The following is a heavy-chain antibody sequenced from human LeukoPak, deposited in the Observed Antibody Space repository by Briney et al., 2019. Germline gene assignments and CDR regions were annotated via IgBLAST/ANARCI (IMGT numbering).Heavy chain of an antibody. CDR1: GYTFTGYY. J-gene: IGHJ3*02. Sequence: ASVKVSCKASGYTFTGYYMHRVRQAPGQGLEWMGWINPNSGGTNYAQKFQGRVTMTRDTSISTAYMELSRLRSDDTAVYYCVRDLVITIFGVVPSAFDIWGQGTMVTVSS. CDR2: INPNSGGT. V-gene: IGHV1-2*02. CDR3: VRDLVITIFGVVPSAFDI. D-gene: IGHD3-3*01.